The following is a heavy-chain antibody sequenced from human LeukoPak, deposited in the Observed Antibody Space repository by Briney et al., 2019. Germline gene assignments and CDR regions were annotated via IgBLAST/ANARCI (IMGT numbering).Heavy chain of an antibody. CDR1: GYTFTSYD. Sequence: ASVKVSCKASGYTFTSYDINWLRQATGQGLEWMGWMNPNSGNTGSAQKFQGRVTVTRNTSISTAYMELSSLRSEDMAVYYCARGQKSALTYGSGTYAYYFDYWGQGTLVTVSS. J-gene: IGHJ4*02. V-gene: IGHV1-8*01. CDR2: MNPNSGNT. D-gene: IGHD3-10*01. CDR3: ARGQKSALTYGSGTYAYYFDY.